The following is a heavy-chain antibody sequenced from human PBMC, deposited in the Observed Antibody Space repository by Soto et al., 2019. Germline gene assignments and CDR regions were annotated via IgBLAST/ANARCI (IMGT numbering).Heavy chain of an antibody. V-gene: IGHV4-34*01. D-gene: IGHD4-4*01. CDR3: ARSGSNYGIDY. CDR1: GVSFSGYY. CDR2: INHSGST. Sequence: SETLSLTCAVDGVSFSGYYWSWIRQPPGKGLEWIGEINHSGSTNYNPSLKSRVTISVDTSKNQFSLKLSSVTAADTAVYYCARSGSNYGIDYWGQGTLVTVSS. J-gene: IGHJ4*02.